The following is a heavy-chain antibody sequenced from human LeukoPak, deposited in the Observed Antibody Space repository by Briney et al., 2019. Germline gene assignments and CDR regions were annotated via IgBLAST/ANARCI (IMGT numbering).Heavy chain of an antibody. J-gene: IGHJ6*03. CDR1: GYTFTDYC. D-gene: IGHD3-22*01. V-gene: IGHV1-2*02. Sequence: GASVKVSCKAFGYTFTDYCIHWVRQAPGQGLEWMGWIDPKSGGTSFAQKFQGSVTMTRDTSISTAYIELSRLKYDDTAVYYCARGSGFQYRGITTNYYMDVWGKGTTVTVSS. CDR3: ARGSGFQYRGITTNYYMDV. CDR2: IDPKSGGT.